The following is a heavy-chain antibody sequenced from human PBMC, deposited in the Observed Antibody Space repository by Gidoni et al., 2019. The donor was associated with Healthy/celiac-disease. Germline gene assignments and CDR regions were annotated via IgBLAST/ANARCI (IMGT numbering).Heavy chain of an antibody. V-gene: IGHV3-23*01. CDR2: ISGSGGST. J-gene: IGHJ4*02. CDR3: AKRSGYGFPNYFDY. D-gene: IGHD3-10*01. Sequence: EVQLLESGGGLVKPGGSLRLSCAASGFTFSSYAMRWVRQAPGKGLEWVSAISGSGGSTYYADSVKGRFTISRENSKNTLYLQMNSLRAEDTAVYYCAKRSGYGFPNYFDYWGQGTLVTVSS. CDR1: GFTFSSYA.